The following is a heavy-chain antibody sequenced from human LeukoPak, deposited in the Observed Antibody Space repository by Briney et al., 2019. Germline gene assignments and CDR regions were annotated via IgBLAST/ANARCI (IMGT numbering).Heavy chain of an antibody. CDR3: AKGTAVTTSLPVDY. CDR1: GFTFSSYG. CDR2: ISGSGGST. V-gene: IGHV3-23*01. J-gene: IGHJ4*02. Sequence: GGSLRLSCAASGFTFSSYGMSWVRQAPGKGLEWVSAISGSGGSTYYADSVKGRFTISRDNSKNTLYLQMNSLRAEDTAVYYCAKGTAVTTSLPVDYWGQGTLVTVSS. D-gene: IGHD4-17*01.